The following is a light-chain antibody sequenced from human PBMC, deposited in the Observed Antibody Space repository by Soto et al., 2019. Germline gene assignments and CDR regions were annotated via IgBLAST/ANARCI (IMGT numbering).Light chain of an antibody. CDR3: CSYGKV. CDR2: EVN. J-gene: IGLJ1*01. CDR1: SSDVGGYNY. V-gene: IGLV2-8*01. Sequence: QSALTQPPSASGSPGQSVAISCTGTSSDVGGYNYVSWYQQHPGKAPKLMIYEVNKRPSGVPDRFSGSKSGNTASLTVSGLQAEDEADYYCCSYGKVFGTGTKVTVL.